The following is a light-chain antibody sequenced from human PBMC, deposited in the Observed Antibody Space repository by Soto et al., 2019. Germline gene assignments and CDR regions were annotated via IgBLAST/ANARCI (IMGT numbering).Light chain of an antibody. J-gene: IGKJ5*01. V-gene: IGKV3-15*01. CDR2: GTS. Sequence: EIVMTQSPVTLSVSPGERATLSCRASQNISRSLAWYQQKPGQGPSLLIYGTSTRAGGVPARFSGGGSGTEFTLTISSLQPEDFAVYYCQQDYNLPITFGQGTRLEIK. CDR1: QNISRS. CDR3: QQDYNLPIT.